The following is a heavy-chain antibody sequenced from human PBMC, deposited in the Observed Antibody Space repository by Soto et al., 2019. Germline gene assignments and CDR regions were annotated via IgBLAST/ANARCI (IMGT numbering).Heavy chain of an antibody. D-gene: IGHD6-13*01. V-gene: IGHV1-3*01. CDR3: ARDPGRYSSSWYDY. CDR1: GYTFTSYA. Sequence: ASVKLSCKASGYTFTSYAMHWVRQAPGQRLEWMGWINAGNGNTKYSQKFQGRVTITRDTSASTAYMELSSLRSEDTAVYYCARDPGRYSSSWYDYWGQGTLVTVSS. J-gene: IGHJ4*02. CDR2: INAGNGNT.